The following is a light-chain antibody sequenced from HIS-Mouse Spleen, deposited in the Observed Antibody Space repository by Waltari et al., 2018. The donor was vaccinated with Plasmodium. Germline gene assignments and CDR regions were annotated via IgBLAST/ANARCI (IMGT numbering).Light chain of an antibody. J-gene: IGKJ4*01. CDR1: QGISSY. CDR3: QQYYSYLLT. V-gene: IGKV1-8*01. CDR2: AAS. Sequence: AIRMTQSPSSFSASTGDRVTITCRASQGISSYLAWYQQKPGKAPKLRIFAASTLQSGVPSRCSGSGSWTDYTLTISCLQSADFATYYCQQYYSYLLTFGGGTKVEIK.